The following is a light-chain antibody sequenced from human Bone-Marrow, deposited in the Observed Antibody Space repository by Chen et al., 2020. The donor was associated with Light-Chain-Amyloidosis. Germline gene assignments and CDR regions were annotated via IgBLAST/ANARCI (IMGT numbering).Light chain of an antibody. CDR2: DAS. V-gene: IGKV1-33*01. Sequence: DIQMTQSTSSLSASVGDRVTITCQASQAISNSLNWYQQKPGKAPKLLIYDASSLETGVPSRFSGTGSGTHFTFTISNLQPEDIATYYCQHFDDLLMFTFGQGTKLDMK. CDR1: QAISNS. CDR3: QHFDDLLMFT. J-gene: IGKJ2*01.